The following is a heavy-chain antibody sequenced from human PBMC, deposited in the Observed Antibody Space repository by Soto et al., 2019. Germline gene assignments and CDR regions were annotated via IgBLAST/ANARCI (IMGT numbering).Heavy chain of an antibody. CDR1: GYNFGTYN. Sequence: GESLKISCQVFGYNFGTYNIAWVRQMPGKGLEWMGIIFPPDSETRYSPSFQGQVTFSVDRSMNTAYLEWDSLEASDTAMYFCARLTYCGTECYFDYWGQGTLVTVSS. CDR2: IFPPDSET. D-gene: IGHD2-21*01. J-gene: IGHJ4*02. CDR3: ARLTYCGTECYFDY. V-gene: IGHV5-51*01.